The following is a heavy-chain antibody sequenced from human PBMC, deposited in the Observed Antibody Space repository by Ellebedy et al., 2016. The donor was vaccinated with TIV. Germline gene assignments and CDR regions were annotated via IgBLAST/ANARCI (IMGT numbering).Heavy chain of an antibody. J-gene: IGHJ4*02. CDR3: ARGKSGTYIHHAFDY. CDR1: GFTFSNYA. Sequence: PGGSLRLSCVASGFTFSNYAMSWVRQAPGKGLEWVSGFGVSGDSPYYADSVKGRFTISRDNSYNTLYLQMSSLRAEDTAIYYCARGKSGTYIHHAFDYWGQGTLITVSS. CDR2: FGVSGDSP. V-gene: IGHV3-23*01. D-gene: IGHD1-14*01.